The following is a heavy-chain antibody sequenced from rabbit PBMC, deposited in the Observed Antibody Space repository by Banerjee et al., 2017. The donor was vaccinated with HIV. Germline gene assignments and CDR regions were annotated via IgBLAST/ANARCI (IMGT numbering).Heavy chain of an antibody. CDR2: IDPIFGGT. CDR3: VRNSGWGVSYFTL. V-gene: IGHV1S45*01. D-gene: IGHD4-1*01. CDR1: GFTFSGSYW. Sequence: QEQLEESGGDLVKPGASLTLTCTASGFTFSGSYWICWVRQAPGKGLEWIGYIDPIFGGTYYATWVNGRFTISSHNAQNTLFLQLNSLTVADTATYFCVRNSGWGVSYFTLWGPGTLVTVS. J-gene: IGHJ4*01.